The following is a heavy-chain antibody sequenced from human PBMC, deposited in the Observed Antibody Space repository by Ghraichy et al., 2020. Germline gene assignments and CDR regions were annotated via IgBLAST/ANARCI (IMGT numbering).Heavy chain of an antibody. V-gene: IGHV4-31*03. J-gene: IGHJ1*01. CDR2: IYYSGST. CDR3: ARGSAEWLYAEYFQH. Sequence: SETLSLTRTVSGGSISSGGYYWSWIRQHPGKGLEWIGYIYYSGSTYYNPSLKSRVTISVDTSKNQFSLKLSSVTAADTAVYYCARGSAEWLYAEYFQHWGQGTLVTVSS. D-gene: IGHD3-3*01. CDR1: GGSISSGGYY.